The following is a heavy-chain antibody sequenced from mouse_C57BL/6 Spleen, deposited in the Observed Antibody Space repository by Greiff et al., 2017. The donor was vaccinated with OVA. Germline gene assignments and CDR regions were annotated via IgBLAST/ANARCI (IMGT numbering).Heavy chain of an antibody. Sequence: VQLQQSGPGLVQPSQSLSITCTVSGFSLTSYGVHWVRQSPGKGLEWLGVIWSGGSTDYNAAFISRLSISKDNSKSQVFFKMNSRQADDTAIYYCARSGRGGYYYAMDDWGQGTSVTVSS. CDR3: ARSGRGGYYYAMDD. V-gene: IGHV2-2*01. CDR1: GFSLTSYG. CDR2: IWSGGST. D-gene: IGHD3-1*01. J-gene: IGHJ4*01.